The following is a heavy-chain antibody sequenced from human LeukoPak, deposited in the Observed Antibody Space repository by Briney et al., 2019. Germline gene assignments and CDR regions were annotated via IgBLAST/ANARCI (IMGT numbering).Heavy chain of an antibody. CDR1: GGSISTTHW. D-gene: IGHD4-17*01. J-gene: IGHJ4*02. CDR2: IFQTGRT. CDR3: ARVPAFYYGDYWTSSNSFDY. Sequence: PSGTLSLTCAVSGGSISTTHWWSWVRQPPEKVLEWIGEIFQTGRTSYNPSLKSRLIISLDKSRNQFSLELSSVTAADTAVYYCARVPAFYYGDYWTSSNSFDYWGQGTLVTVSS. V-gene: IGHV4-4*02.